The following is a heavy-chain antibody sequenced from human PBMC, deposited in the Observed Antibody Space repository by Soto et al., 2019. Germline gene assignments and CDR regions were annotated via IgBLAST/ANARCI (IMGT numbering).Heavy chain of an antibody. CDR3: ARDRDTMVRGLIALQY. V-gene: IGHV4-4*02. J-gene: IGHJ4*02. Sequence: PSETLSLTCAVSGGSISSSNWWSWVRQSPGKGLEWIGEIYHSGSTNYNPSLKSRVTISVDKSKNQISLKLRSVTAADTAVYYCARDRDTMVRGLIALQYWSQGTLVTVSS. D-gene: IGHD3-10*01. CDR1: GGSISSSNW. CDR2: IYHSGST.